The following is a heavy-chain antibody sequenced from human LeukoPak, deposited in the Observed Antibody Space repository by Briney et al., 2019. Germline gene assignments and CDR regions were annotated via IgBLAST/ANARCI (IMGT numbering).Heavy chain of an antibody. CDR2: IYYSGST. Sequence: SETLSLTCTVSGGSVSSGNNYWSWIRQPPGKGLEWIGYIYYSGSTNCNPSLKSRVTISVNTSKNQFSLKLSSVTAADTAVYYCARTYYYDSSGYYPDYWGQGTLVTVSS. V-gene: IGHV4-61*01. D-gene: IGHD3-22*01. J-gene: IGHJ4*02. CDR1: GGSVSSGNNY. CDR3: ARTYYYDSSGYYPDY.